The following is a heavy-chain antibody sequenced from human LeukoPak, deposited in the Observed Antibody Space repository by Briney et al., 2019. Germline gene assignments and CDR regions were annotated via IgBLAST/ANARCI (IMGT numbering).Heavy chain of an antibody. Sequence: EASVKVSCKASGGTFSSYAISWVRQAPGQGLEWMGGIIPIFGTANYAQKFQGRVAITTDESTSTAYMERSSLRSEDTAVYYCARGYYGSGSYEDYWGQGTLVTVSS. CDR3: ARGYYGSGSYEDY. V-gene: IGHV1-69*05. J-gene: IGHJ4*02. D-gene: IGHD3-10*01. CDR2: IIPIFGTA. CDR1: GGTFSSYA.